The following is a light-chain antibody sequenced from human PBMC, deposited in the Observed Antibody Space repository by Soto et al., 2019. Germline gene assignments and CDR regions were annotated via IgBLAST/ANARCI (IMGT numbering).Light chain of an antibody. CDR3: QQRSI. CDR2: DAS. Sequence: EIVLTQSPATLSLSPGERATLSCRASQSVSSYLAWYQQKPGQAPRLLIYDASNRATGIPARFSGSGSGKDFTLTISSLEPEDFEVYYCQQRSIFGGGTKVEIK. J-gene: IGKJ4*01. CDR1: QSVSSY. V-gene: IGKV3-11*01.